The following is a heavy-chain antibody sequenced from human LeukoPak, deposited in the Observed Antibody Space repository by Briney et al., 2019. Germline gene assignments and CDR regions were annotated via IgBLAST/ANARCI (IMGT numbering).Heavy chain of an antibody. V-gene: IGHV1-46*01. CDR3: ARRFRLLWFGELSWFDP. CDR1: GGTFSSYA. J-gene: IGHJ5*02. CDR2: INPSGGST. Sequence: ASVKVSCKASGGTFSSYAISWVRQAPGQGLEWMGIINPSGGSTSYAQKFQGRVTMTRDTSTSTVYMELSSLRSEDTAVYYCARRFRLLWFGELSWFDPWGQGTLVTVSS. D-gene: IGHD3-10*01.